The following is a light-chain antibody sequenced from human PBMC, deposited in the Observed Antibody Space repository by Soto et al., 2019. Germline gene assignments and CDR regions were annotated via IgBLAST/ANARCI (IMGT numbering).Light chain of an antibody. J-gene: IGKJ4*01. CDR3: QQYYNWPPLT. CDR1: QSVSSN. CDR2: GAS. Sequence: EIVMTQSPATLSVSPGERATLSCRASQSVSSNLAWYQQKPGQAPRLLIYGASTRATGIPARFSGSGSGTELTLTISSLQSEDFAVYYCQQYYNWPPLTFGGGTKEEIK. V-gene: IGKV3-15*01.